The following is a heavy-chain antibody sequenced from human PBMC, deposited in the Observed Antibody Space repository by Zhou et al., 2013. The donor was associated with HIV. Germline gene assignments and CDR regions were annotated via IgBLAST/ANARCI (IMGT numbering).Heavy chain of an antibody. Sequence: QVQLVQSGAEVKKSGSSVKVSCKASGGTFSSYAITWVRQAPGQGLEYMGGIIPVFGTANYAQKIQGRVTITADESTSTAYMELSSLRSEDTAVYYCAGGTYYYDSSGYGGYDAFDIWGQGTMVTVSS. V-gene: IGHV1-69*12. D-gene: IGHD3-22*01. J-gene: IGHJ3*02. CDR3: AGGTYYYDSSGYGGYDAFDI. CDR2: IIPVFGTA. CDR1: GGTFSSYA.